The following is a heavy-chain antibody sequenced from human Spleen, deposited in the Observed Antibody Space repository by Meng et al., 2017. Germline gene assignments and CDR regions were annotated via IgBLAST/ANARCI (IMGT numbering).Heavy chain of an antibody. CDR3: ARDRIAAAGRLAY. Sequence: ASVKVSCKASGYTFTGYYMHWVRQAPGQGLEWMGRINPNSGGTNYAQKFQGRVTMTRDTSISTAYMELSRLRSDDTAVYYCARDRIAAAGRLAYWGQGTLVTVSS. V-gene: IGHV1-2*06. CDR2: INPNSGGT. CDR1: GYTFTGYY. D-gene: IGHD6-13*01. J-gene: IGHJ4*02.